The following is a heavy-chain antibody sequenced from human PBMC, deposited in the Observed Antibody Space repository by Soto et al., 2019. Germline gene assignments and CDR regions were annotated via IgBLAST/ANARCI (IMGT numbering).Heavy chain of an antibody. V-gene: IGHV3-74*01. Sequence: GGSLRLSCAASGFTCSRYWMHWVRQAPGEGLMWVSRINSDGSMTSYADSVKGRFTISRDNAKNTVYLHMSSLRAEDTARYYCVRGKDQYNTLTYSYYDQWGQGTLVTVSS. D-gene: IGHD4-4*01. CDR2: INSDGSMT. CDR3: VRGKDQYNTLTYSYYDQ. CDR1: GFTCSRYW. J-gene: IGHJ5*02.